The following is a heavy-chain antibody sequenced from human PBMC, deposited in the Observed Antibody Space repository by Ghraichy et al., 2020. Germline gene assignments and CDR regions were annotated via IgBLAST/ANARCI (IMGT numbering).Heavy chain of an antibody. CDR1: GGSISSGGYY. V-gene: IGHV4-31*03. D-gene: IGHD6-19*01. J-gene: IGHJ5*02. CDR2: IYDSGST. Sequence: SETLSLTCTVSGGSISSGGYYWSWIRQHPGKGLEWIGYIYDSGSTYYNPSLKSRVTISIDTSKNQFSLKLSSMTAADTAVYYCARAPGAVAGTGYLHWFDPWGQGTLVTVSS. CDR3: ARAPGAVAGTGYLHWFDP.